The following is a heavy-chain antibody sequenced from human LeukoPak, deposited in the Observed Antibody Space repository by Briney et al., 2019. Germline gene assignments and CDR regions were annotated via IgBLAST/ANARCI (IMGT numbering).Heavy chain of an antibody. Sequence: ASAKVSCKASGYTFTSYDINWVRQATGQGLEWMGWMNPNSGNTGYAQKFQGRVTITRNTSISTAYMELSSLRSEDTAVYYCARVQTSSPSLFGVDYWGQGTLVTVSS. CDR3: ARVQTSSPSLFGVDY. D-gene: IGHD6-6*01. V-gene: IGHV1-8*03. CDR2: MNPNSGNT. J-gene: IGHJ4*02. CDR1: GYTFTSYD.